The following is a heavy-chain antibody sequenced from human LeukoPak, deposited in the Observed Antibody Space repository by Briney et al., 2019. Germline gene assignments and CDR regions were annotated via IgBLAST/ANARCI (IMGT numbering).Heavy chain of an antibody. V-gene: IGHV1-3*01. CDR1: GYTFTSYA. D-gene: IGHD4-17*01. CDR3: ARCEGGDYPHLDY. J-gene: IGHJ4*02. CDR2: INAGNGNT. Sequence: SSVKVSCKASGYTFTSYAMHWVRQAPGQRLEWMGWINAGNGNTKYSQKFQGRVTITRDTSASTAYMELSSLRSEDTAVYYCARCEGGDYPHLDYWGQGTLVTVSS.